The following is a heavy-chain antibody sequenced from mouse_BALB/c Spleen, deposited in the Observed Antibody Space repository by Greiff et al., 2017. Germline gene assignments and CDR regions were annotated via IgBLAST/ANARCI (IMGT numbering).Heavy chain of an antibody. CDR1: GFTFSSYA. D-gene: IGHD1-1*01. CDR2: ISSGGST. Sequence: EVQVVESGGGLVKPGGSLKLSCAASGFTFSSYAMSWVRQTPEKRLEWVASISSGGSTYYPDSVKGRFTISRDNARNILYLQMSSLRSEDTAMYYCARGLDGSSSFAYWGQGTLVTVSA. J-gene: IGHJ3*01. CDR3: ARGLDGSSSFAY. V-gene: IGHV5-6-5*01.